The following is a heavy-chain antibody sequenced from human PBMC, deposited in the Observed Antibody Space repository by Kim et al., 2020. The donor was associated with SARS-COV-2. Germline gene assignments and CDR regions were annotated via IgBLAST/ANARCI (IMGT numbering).Heavy chain of an antibody. D-gene: IGHD3-3*01. V-gene: IGHV3-23*01. Sequence: SGKGRFTISGADSKNTLYLQMNSLRAEDTAVYYCAKDQITYYDFWSGYPYWGQGTLVTVSS. J-gene: IGHJ4*02. CDR3: AKDQITYYDFWSGYPY.